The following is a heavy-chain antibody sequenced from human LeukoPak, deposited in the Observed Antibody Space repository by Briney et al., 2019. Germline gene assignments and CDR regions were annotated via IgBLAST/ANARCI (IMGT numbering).Heavy chain of an antibody. D-gene: IGHD2-15*01. Sequence: SQTLSLTCTVSGGSISSGSYYWSWIRQPAGKGLEWIGRIYTSGSTNYNPSLKSRVTISVDTSKNQFSLKLSSVTAADTAVYYCARQPRMVTFDYWGQGTLVTVSS. CDR2: IYTSGST. J-gene: IGHJ4*02. V-gene: IGHV4-61*02. CDR1: GGSISSGSYY. CDR3: ARQPRMVTFDY.